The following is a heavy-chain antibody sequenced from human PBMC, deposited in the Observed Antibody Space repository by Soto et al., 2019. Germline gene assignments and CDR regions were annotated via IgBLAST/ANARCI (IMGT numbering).Heavy chain of an antibody. J-gene: IGHJ3*01. D-gene: IGHD2-21*02. V-gene: IGHV3-23*01. CDR3: AQVTVLTTSAFDV. CDR1: GFTFSSFA. Sequence: GGFLRLSCAASGFTFSSFALSWVRQAPGKGLEWVSAISGSGDGTDYADSVKGRFTISRDHSRNTLYLEMTNLRVDDSATYFCAQVTVLTTSAFDVWGQWTTVTVTS. CDR2: ISGSGDGT.